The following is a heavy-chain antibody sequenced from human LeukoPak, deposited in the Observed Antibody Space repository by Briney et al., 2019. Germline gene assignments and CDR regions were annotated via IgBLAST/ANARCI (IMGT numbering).Heavy chain of an antibody. V-gene: IGHV1-2*02. CDR3: ARDGRLRNGYDNFYI. D-gene: IGHD5-18*01. J-gene: IGHJ4*02. CDR2: INPKNGDT. CDR1: GYAFSGFY. Sequence: GASVKLSCKASGYAFSGFYINWVRHAPGQGLEWIGWINPKNGDTHYAQDFLGRVTMTRDTSISTAYMELSRLTSDDTAVYYCARDGRLRNGYDNFYIWGQGTLVTVSS.